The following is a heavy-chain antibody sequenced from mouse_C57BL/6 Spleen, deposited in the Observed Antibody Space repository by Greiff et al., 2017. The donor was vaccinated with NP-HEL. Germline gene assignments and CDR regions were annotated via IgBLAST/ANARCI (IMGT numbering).Heavy chain of an antibody. CDR2: ISDGGSYT. J-gene: IGHJ4*01. Sequence: EVKLVESGGGLVKPGGSLKLSCAASGFTFSSYAMSWVRQTPEKRLEWVATISDGGSYTYYPDNVKGRFTISRDNAKNNLYLQMSHLKSEDTAMYYCASAYGSTLPYAMDYWGQGTSVTVSS. V-gene: IGHV5-4*03. CDR1: GFTFSSYA. D-gene: IGHD1-1*01. CDR3: ASAYGSTLPYAMDY.